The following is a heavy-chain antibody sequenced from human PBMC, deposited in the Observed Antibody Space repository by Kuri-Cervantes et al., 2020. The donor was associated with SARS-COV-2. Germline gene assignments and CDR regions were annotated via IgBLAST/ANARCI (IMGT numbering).Heavy chain of an antibody. J-gene: IGHJ4*02. CDR3: AKDSVGYSSGWYGYFDY. D-gene: IGHD6-19*01. CDR1: GFTFSSSA. CDR2: ISGSGSGT. Sequence: GGSLRLSCAASGFTFSSSAMNWVRQAPGKGLEWVSGISGSGSGTYYAESVRGHFTISRDNSKNTLYLQMNSLRAEDTAVYYCAKDSVGYSSGWYGYFDYWGQGTLVTVSS. V-gene: IGHV3-23*01.